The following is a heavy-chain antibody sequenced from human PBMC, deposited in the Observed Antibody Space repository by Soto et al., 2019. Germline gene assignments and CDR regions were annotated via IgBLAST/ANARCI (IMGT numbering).Heavy chain of an antibody. CDR2: ISYDGSYQ. Sequence: QAQLVESGGGEVQPGRSLRLSCAASGFTFKSYGMHWVRQAPGKGLEWVAVISYDGSYQYYSDSVKGRFTISRDNSKNTLNLQMNSLRAEDSAMYYCAQDGRSGSVTRPEHWGQGTLVTVSS. V-gene: IGHV3-30*18. J-gene: IGHJ4*02. D-gene: IGHD1-26*01. CDR3: AQDGRSGSVTRPEH. CDR1: GFTFKSYG.